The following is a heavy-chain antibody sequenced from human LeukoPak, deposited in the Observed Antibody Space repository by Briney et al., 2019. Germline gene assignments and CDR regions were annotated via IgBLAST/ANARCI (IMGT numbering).Heavy chain of an antibody. J-gene: IGHJ4*02. CDR1: GYTFTDYS. V-gene: IGHV1-18*01. D-gene: IGHD2-2*01. CDR3: ARDGPVPIDY. CDR2: ISAYNTNK. Sequence: VASVRVSCKASGYTFTDYSISWVRQAPGQGLEWMGWISAYNTNKNYAQRLQGKVTMTTDTSTSTAYMELRSLRSDDTALYYCARDGPVPIDYWGQGTLVTVSS.